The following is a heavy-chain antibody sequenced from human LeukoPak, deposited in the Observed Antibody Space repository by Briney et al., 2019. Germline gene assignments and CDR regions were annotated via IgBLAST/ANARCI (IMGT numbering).Heavy chain of an antibody. J-gene: IGHJ4*02. CDR1: GYTFTGYY. Sequence: GASVKVSCKTSGYTFTGYYLHWVRQAPGQGLEWLGWINPNSGGTNYAQNFQGRVTMTRDTSISTIYMELSRLTSDDTAMYYCARKYSYDSNGYYYWGQGTLDTVSS. D-gene: IGHD3-22*01. CDR2: INPNSGGT. CDR3: ARKYSYDSNGYYY. V-gene: IGHV1-2*02.